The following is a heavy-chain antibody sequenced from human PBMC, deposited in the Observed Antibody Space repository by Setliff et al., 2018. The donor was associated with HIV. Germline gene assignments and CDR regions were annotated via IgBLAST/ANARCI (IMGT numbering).Heavy chain of an antibody. J-gene: IGHJ5*02. CDR3: ARDPGYYDSSGYRFDP. D-gene: IGHD3-22*01. V-gene: IGHV1-18*01. CDR2: ISTYNGNT. Sequence: ASVKVSCKASGYNLNSYGISWVRQAPGQGLEWMGWISTYNGNTNFAQKVQGRVTLTTETSTSIAYMELRSLTSDDTAVYYCARDPGYYDSSGYRFDPWGQGTLVTVSS. CDR1: GYNLNSYG.